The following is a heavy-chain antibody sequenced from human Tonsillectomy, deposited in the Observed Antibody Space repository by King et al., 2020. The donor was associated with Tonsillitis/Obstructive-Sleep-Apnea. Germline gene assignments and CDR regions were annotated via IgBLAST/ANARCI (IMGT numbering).Heavy chain of an antibody. J-gene: IGHJ6*03. V-gene: IGHV3-74*01. CDR1: GFTFSTYW. Sequence: VQLVESGGGLVQPGGSLRLSCEASGFTFSTYWMHWVRQAPGKGLVWVSRINSDGSNTIYADSVKGRFTISRDNAKNTLFLQMNSLRAEDTAVYYCARETGRGYYYYMDVWGRGTTVTVPS. CDR3: ARETGRGYYYYMDV. CDR2: INSDGSNT.